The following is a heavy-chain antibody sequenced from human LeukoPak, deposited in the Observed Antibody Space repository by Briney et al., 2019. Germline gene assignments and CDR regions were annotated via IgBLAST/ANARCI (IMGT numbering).Heavy chain of an antibody. CDR3: AKDPHYGDYVPFDY. Sequence: GGSLRLSCAASGFTFSSYAMSWVRQAPGKGLEWVSAISGSGGSTYYADSVKGRFTISRDNSKNTLHLQMNSLRAEDTAVYYCAKDPHYGDYVPFDYWGQGTLVTVSS. CDR1: GFTFSSYA. V-gene: IGHV3-23*01. D-gene: IGHD4-17*01. J-gene: IGHJ4*02. CDR2: ISGSGGST.